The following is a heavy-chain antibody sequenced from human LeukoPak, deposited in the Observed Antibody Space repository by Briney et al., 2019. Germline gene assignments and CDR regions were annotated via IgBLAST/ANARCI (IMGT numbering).Heavy chain of an antibody. J-gene: IGHJ3*02. CDR1: GYSISSGYY. Sequence: SETLSLTCTVSGYSISSGYYWGWIRQPPGKGLEWIGSIYHSGSTYYNPSLKSRVTISVDTSKNQFSLKLSSVTAADTAVYYCARGALHDAFDIWGQGTMVTVSS. CDR2: IYHSGST. V-gene: IGHV4-38-2*02. CDR3: ARGALHDAFDI.